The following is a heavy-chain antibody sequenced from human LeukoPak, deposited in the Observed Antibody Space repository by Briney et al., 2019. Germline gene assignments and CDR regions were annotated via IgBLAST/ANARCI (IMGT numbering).Heavy chain of an antibody. Sequence: ASVKVSCKASGYTFTSYGISWVRQAPGQGLEWMGWMNPNSGNTGYAQKFQGRVTMTTNTSISTAYMELSSLRSEDTAVYYCARGARYSGYDLDYWGQGTLVTVSS. V-gene: IGHV1-8*02. CDR3: ARGARYSGYDLDY. CDR1: GYTFTSYG. D-gene: IGHD5-12*01. J-gene: IGHJ4*02. CDR2: MNPNSGNT.